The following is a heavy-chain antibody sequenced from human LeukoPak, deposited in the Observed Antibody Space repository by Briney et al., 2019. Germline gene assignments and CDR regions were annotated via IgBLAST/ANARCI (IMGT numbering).Heavy chain of an antibody. V-gene: IGHV3-23*01. Sequence: HSGGSLRLSCAASGFIFSNYAMYWVRQAPGKGLEWVSAISGRSNNTYYADSAKGRFTISRDSSKNTLYLQMNSLRADDTAVYYCAKWGDYDVLTGYYVSDFWGQGTLVTVSS. D-gene: IGHD3-9*01. CDR1: GFIFSNYA. J-gene: IGHJ4*02. CDR2: ISGRSNNT. CDR3: AKWGDYDVLTGYYVSDF.